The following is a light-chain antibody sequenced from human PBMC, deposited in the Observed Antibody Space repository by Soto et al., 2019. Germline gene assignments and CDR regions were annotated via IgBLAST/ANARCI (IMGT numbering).Light chain of an antibody. CDR3: CSYEGLTTWV. J-gene: IGLJ3*02. V-gene: IGLV2-23*01. CDR2: EGS. CDR1: RSDVGSYNL. Sequence: QSALTQPASVSGSPGQSITISCTGTRSDVGSYNLVSWYQQHPGKAPKLMIYEGSKRPSGVSDRFSGTTSGNTASLTISGLTGEEEADYYGCSYEGLTTWVFGGGTKLTVL.